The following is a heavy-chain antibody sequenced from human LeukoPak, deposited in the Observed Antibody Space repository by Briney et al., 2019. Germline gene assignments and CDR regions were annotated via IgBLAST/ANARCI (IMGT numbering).Heavy chain of an antibody. CDR1: GGSISSGDYY. D-gene: IGHD6-6*01. CDR2: IYYSGST. Sequence: SETLSLTCTVSGGSISSGDYYGSWIRQPPGKGLEWIGYIYYSGSTYYNPSLKSRVTISVDTSKNQFSLKLSSVTAADTAVYYCARDPLIAARLMAPRYGMDVWGQGTTVTVSS. CDR3: ARDPLIAARLMAPRYGMDV. J-gene: IGHJ6*02. V-gene: IGHV4-30-4*01.